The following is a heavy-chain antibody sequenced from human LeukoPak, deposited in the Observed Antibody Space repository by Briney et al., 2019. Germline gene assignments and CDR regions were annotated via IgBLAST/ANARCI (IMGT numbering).Heavy chain of an antibody. V-gene: IGHV3-30*02. D-gene: IGHD3-10*01. CDR2: IRDDGSNK. CDR1: GDTFSSYG. CDR3: AKDYITMVRGVKMVAFDI. J-gene: IGHJ3*02. Sequence: GGSLRLSCAASGDTFSSYGMNWVRQAPGKGLEWVAFIRDDGSNKYYADSVKGRFTISRDKSKNTLYLQMNSLRAEDTALYYCAKDYITMVRGVKMVAFDIWGQGTMVTVSS.